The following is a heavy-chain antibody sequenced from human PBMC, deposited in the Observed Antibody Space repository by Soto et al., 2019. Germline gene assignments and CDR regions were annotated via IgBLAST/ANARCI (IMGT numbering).Heavy chain of an antibody. V-gene: IGHV3-30-3*01. CDR3: ARALGRKQWLVQGFDY. D-gene: IGHD6-19*01. J-gene: IGHJ4*02. CDR2: ISYDGSNK. Sequence: QVQLVESGGGVVQPGRSLRLSCAASGFTFSSYAMHWVRQAPGKGLEWVAVISYDGSNKYYADSVKGRFTISRDNSKNTLYLQMNSLRAEDTAVYYCARALGRKQWLVQGFDYWGQGTLVTVSS. CDR1: GFTFSSYA.